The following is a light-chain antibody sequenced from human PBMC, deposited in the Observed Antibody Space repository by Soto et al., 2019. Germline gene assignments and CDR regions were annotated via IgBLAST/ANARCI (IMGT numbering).Light chain of an antibody. J-gene: IGLJ3*02. CDR3: AAWDDSLNGPMV. CDR2: SDS. Sequence: QSVLTQPPSASGTPGQSVTISCSGSTSNTGSNTVNWYQQLPGTAPKLLIYSDSQRPSGVPDRFSGSKSGTSASLAISELQSEDEADYYCAAWDDSLNGPMVFGGGTKLTVL. CDR1: TSNTGSNT. V-gene: IGLV1-44*01.